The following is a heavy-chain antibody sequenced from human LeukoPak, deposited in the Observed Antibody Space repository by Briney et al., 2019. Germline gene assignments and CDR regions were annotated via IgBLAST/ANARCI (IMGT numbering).Heavy chain of an antibody. V-gene: IGHV3-9*01. Sequence: PAGRSLRLSCAASGVSFGDYAMHWVRHAPGKGLGWVSGISWNSGSISYADSVKGRFTISRDNAKNSLYLQMNSLRAEDTALYYCAKDMPTDYYYGMDVWGQGTTVTVSS. CDR3: AKDMPTDYYYGMDV. J-gene: IGHJ6*02. D-gene: IGHD4-17*01. CDR2: ISWNSGSI. CDR1: GVSFGDYA.